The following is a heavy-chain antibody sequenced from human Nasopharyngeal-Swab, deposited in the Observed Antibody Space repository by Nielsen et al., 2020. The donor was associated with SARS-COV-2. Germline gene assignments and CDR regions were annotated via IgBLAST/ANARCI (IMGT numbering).Heavy chain of an antibody. D-gene: IGHD4-17*01. CDR2: IWYDGSNK. Sequence: GESLKISCAASGFTFSSYGMHWVRQAQGKGLEWVAVIWYDGSNKYYADSVKGRFTISRDNSKNTLYLQMNSLRAEDTAVYYCARDTGSINDYGETGWFDPWGQGTLVTVSS. V-gene: IGHV3-33*01. CDR3: ARDTGSINDYGETGWFDP. CDR1: GFTFSSYG. J-gene: IGHJ5*02.